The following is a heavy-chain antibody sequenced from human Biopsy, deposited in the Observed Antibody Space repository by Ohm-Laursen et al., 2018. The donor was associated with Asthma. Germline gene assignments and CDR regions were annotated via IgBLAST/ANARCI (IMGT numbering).Heavy chain of an antibody. J-gene: IGHJ4*02. CDR3: AIGDSSNWSHYYFDY. CDR1: GFAVSRDY. CDR2: IYSGGTS. Sequence: SLRLSCAASGFAVSRDYMFWVRQAPGKGLEWVSVIYSGGTSHTADSVRGRFTISRYYSKNTLYLQMHSLRAEDTAVYYCAIGDSSNWSHYYFDYWGQGTLVTVSS. D-gene: IGHD3-22*01. V-gene: IGHV3-53*01.